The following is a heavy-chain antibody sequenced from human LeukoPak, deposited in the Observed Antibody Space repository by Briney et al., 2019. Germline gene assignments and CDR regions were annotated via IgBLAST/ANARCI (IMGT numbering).Heavy chain of an antibody. Sequence: PSETLSLTCAVYGGSFSGYYWSWIRQHPGKGLEWIGYIYYSGSTYYNPSLKSRVTISVDTSKNQFSLKLSSVTAADTAVYYCARGDYYGSGSADYWGQGTLVTVSS. CDR2: IYYSGST. J-gene: IGHJ4*02. CDR3: ARGDYYGSGSADY. CDR1: GGSFSGYY. D-gene: IGHD3-10*01. V-gene: IGHV4-31*11.